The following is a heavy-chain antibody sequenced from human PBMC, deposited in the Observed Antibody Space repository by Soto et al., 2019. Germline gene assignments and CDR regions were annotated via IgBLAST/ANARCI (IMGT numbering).Heavy chain of an antibody. V-gene: IGHV4-39*01. D-gene: IGHD6-13*01. CDR1: GGSISSSSYH. J-gene: IGHJ5*02. Sequence: QLQLQESGPGLVKPSETLSLTCSVSGGSISSSSYHWGWIRQPPGKGLEWIGSISYRANTYYSPSLKSRVTISVDTSKNQFSPDLSSVTATDTAVYYCARRGARIAALGTSTGFDPWGQGTLVTVSS. CDR3: ARRGARIAALGTSTGFDP. CDR2: ISYRANT.